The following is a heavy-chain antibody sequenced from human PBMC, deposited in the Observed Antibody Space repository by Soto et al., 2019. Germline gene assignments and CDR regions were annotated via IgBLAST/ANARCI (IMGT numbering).Heavy chain of an antibody. CDR1: GFTFSSYG. V-gene: IGHV3-33*01. J-gene: IGHJ4*02. Sequence: QVQLVESGGGVVQPGRSLRLSCAASGFTFSSYGMHWVRQAPGKGLEWVAVIWYDGSNKYYADSVKGRFTISRDNSKNTLYLQMNNLRAEDTAVYYCARVHKAYSSGWFPSQAFDYWGQGTLVTVSS. CDR3: ARVHKAYSSGWFPSQAFDY. CDR2: IWYDGSNK. D-gene: IGHD6-19*01.